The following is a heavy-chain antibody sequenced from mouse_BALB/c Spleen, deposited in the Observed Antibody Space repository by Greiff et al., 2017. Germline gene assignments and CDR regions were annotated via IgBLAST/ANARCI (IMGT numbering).Heavy chain of an antibody. Sequence: EVQLVESGGGLVQPGGSRKLSCAASGFTFSSFGMHWVRQAPEKGLEWVAYISSGSSTIYYADTVKGRFTNSRDNPKNTLFLQMTSLRSEDTAMYYCARSGYYGNLFAYWGQGTLVTVSA. CDR2: ISSGSSTI. CDR1: GFTFSSFG. D-gene: IGHD2-1*01. V-gene: IGHV5-17*02. J-gene: IGHJ3*01. CDR3: ARSGYYGNLFAY.